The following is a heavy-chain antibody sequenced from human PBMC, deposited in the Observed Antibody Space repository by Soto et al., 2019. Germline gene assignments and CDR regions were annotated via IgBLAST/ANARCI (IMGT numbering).Heavy chain of an antibody. V-gene: IGHV4-34*01. Sequence: QVQLQQWGAGLLKPSETLSLTCAVYGGSFSGYYWSWIRQPPGKGLEWIGEINHSGSTNYNPSLESRVTISLDTSKNQFSLNLRSVTAADTAVYYCATRGISGEGELHYYYGMDVWGQGTTVTVSS. CDR3: ATRGISGEGELHYYYGMDV. D-gene: IGHD1-7*01. CDR2: INHSGST. CDR1: GGSFSGYY. J-gene: IGHJ6*02.